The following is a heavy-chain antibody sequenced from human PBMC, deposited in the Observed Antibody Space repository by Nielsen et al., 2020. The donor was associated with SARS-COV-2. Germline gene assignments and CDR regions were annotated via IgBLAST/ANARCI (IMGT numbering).Heavy chain of an antibody. CDR3: ARDVMTTVTTGWFDP. CDR2: INSDGSST. J-gene: IGHJ5*02. V-gene: IGHV3-74*01. CDR1: GFTFSSYW. Sequence: GESLKISCAASGFTFSSYWMHWVRQAPGKGLVWVSRINSDGSSTSYADSVKGRFTISRDNAKNTLYLQMNSLRAEDTAVYYCARDVMTTVTTGWFDPWGQGTLVTVSS. D-gene: IGHD4-17*01.